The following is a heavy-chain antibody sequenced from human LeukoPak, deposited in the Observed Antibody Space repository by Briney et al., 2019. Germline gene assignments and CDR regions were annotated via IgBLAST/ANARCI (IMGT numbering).Heavy chain of an antibody. CDR1: GFTFSSYS. CDR3: ARNPSTSMEF. CDR2: IKNDGSGT. D-gene: IGHD5-18*01. J-gene: IGHJ4*02. V-gene: IGHV3-74*01. Sequence: GGSLRLSCAASGFTFSSYSMNWVRQAPGKGLVWVSRIKNDGSGTIYADSVKGRFTISRDNAKNTLYLQMNSLRAEDTAVYYCARNPSTSMEFWGQGTLVTVSS.